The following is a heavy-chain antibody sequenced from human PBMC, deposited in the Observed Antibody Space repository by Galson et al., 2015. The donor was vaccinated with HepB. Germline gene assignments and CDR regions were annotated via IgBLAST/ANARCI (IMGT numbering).Heavy chain of an antibody. CDR3: ARVVGCSGGSCLGFDC. CDR2: INAANGNT. V-gene: IGHV1-3*01. Sequence: SVKVSCKASGYTFTNSPIHWVRQAPGQRLEWMGWINAANGNTESSQKFQDRVTITGDTSASTAYMELSSLRSEDTAVYYCARVVGCSGGSCLGFDCWGQGTLVTVPS. D-gene: IGHD2-15*01. CDR1: GYTFTNSP. J-gene: IGHJ4*02.